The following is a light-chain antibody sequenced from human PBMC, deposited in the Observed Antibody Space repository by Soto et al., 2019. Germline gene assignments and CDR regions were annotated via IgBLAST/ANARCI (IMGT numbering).Light chain of an antibody. CDR1: QSVSSN. J-gene: IGKJ2*01. CDR3: QHYDGSPRT. V-gene: IGKV3-15*01. Sequence: EIVMTQSPATLSVSPGERATLSCRASQSVSSNLAWYQQKPGQAPRLLIYGASNRATGIPARFSGSGSGTEFTLTISSLQSEDSAVYYCQHYDGSPRTFGQGTKVDIK. CDR2: GAS.